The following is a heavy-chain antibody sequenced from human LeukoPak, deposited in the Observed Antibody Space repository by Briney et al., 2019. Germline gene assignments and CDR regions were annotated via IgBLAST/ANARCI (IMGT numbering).Heavy chain of an antibody. CDR2: IYYSGST. D-gene: IGHD3-22*01. CDR3: ARLSHYYDSSGYYLGAYYFDS. J-gene: IGHJ4*02. Sequence: SETLSLTCIISGGSISSSSYYWGWIRQPPGKGLEWIGNIYYSGSTYYNPSLKSRVTISVDTSKNQFSLKLSSVTAADTAVYYCARLSHYYDSSGYYLGAYYFDSWGQGTPVTVSS. V-gene: IGHV4-39*01. CDR1: GGSISSSSYY.